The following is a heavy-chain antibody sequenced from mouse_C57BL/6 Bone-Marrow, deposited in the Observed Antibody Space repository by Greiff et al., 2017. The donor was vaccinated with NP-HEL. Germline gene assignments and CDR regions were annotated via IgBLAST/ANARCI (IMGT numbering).Heavy chain of an antibody. CDR3: AIRWSGIAY. D-gene: IGHD2-3*01. CDR1: GYSFTGYY. V-gene: IGHV1-42*01. J-gene: IGHJ3*01. CDR2: INPSTGGT. Sequence: EVQLQQSGPELVKPGASVKISCKASGYSFTGYYMNWVKQSPEKSLEWIGEINPSTGGTTYNQKFKAKATLTVDKSSSTAYMQLKSLTSEDSAVYFCAIRWSGIAYWGQGTLVTVSA.